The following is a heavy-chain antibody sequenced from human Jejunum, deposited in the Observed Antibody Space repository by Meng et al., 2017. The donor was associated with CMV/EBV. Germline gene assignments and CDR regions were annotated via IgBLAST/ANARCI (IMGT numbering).Heavy chain of an antibody. CDR1: GYTFTSYD. CDR2: MNPNRGTT. Sequence: QGQLVQSGAEVKTPGASGKASCKASGYTFTSYDINWVRQGTGQGLEWMGWMNPNRGTTGYAQKFQGRVTMTRNISKSTAYMDLSSLRSEDTAVYYCATGVADFEYWGQGTLVTVSS. J-gene: IGHJ4*02. CDR3: ATGVADFEY. D-gene: IGHD6-19*01. V-gene: IGHV1-8*01.